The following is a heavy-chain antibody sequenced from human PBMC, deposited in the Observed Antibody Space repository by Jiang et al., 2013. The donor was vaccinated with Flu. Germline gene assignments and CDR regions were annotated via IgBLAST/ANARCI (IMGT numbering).Heavy chain of an antibody. D-gene: IGHD3-3*01. J-gene: IGHJ4*02. CDR2: IYWDDDK. CDR3: ARDFWSGYYTQMDY. CDR1: GFSLSTSGVG. V-gene: IGHV2-5*02. Sequence: KPTQTLTLTCTFSGFSLSTSGVGVGWIRQPPGKALEWLALIYWDDDKRYSPSLKSRLTITKDTSKNQVVLTMTNMDPVDAATYYCARDFWSGYYTQMDYWGQGTLVTVSS.